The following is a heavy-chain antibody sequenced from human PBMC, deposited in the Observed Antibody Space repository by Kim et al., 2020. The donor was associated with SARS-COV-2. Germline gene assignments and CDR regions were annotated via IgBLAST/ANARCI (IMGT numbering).Heavy chain of an antibody. Sequence: GGSLRLSCAASGFTFSSYGMHWVRQAPGKGLEWVAVISYDGSNKYYADSVKGRFTISRDNSKNTLYLQMNSLRAEDTAVYYCAKRSIFGVVIYFDYWGQGPLVTVSS. V-gene: IGHV3-30*18. CDR2: ISYDGSNK. J-gene: IGHJ4*02. CDR1: GFTFSSYG. D-gene: IGHD3-3*01. CDR3: AKRSIFGVVIYFDY.